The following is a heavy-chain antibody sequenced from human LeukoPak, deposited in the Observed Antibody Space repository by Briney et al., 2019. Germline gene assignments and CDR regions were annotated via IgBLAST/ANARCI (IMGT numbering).Heavy chain of an antibody. J-gene: IGHJ4*01. CDR3: ARNGHSSSWGDY. V-gene: IGHV1-69*13. CDR1: GGTFSSYA. CDR2: IIPIFGTA. D-gene: IGHD6-13*01. Sequence: GASVNVSCKASGGTFSSYAISWVRQAPGQGLEWMGGIIPIFGTANYAQKFQGRVTITADESTSTAYIELSRLRSEDTAVYYCARNGHSSSWGDYWGQEPWSPSPQ.